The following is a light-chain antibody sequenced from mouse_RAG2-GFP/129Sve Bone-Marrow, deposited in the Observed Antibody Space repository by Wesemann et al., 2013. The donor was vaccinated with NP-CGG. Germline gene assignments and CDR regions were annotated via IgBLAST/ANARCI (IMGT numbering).Light chain of an antibody. J-gene: IGKJ1*01. CDR3: QHFWGTPRT. CDR1: ENIYSN. CDR2: AAT. V-gene: IGKV12-46*01. Sequence: DIQMTQSPVSLSVSVGETVTITCRASENIYSNLAWYQQKQGKSPQLLVYAATNLADGVPSRFSGSGSGTQYSLKINSLQSEDFGSYYCQHFWGTPRTFGGGTKLEIK.